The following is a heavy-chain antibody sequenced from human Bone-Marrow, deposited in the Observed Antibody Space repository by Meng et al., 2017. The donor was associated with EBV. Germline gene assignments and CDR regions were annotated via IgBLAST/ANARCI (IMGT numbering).Heavy chain of an antibody. D-gene: IGHD3-22*01. CDR1: GFTFSTYD. J-gene: IGHJ4*02. V-gene: IGHV3-30*18. CDR3: AKDLLYYFDSSGKFDH. CDR2: ISYDGSNK. Sequence: QVQLVESGXGVVQPGKSLRLSCAASGFTFSTYDMHWVRQAPGKGLEWVAVISYDGSNKYYSDSVKGRFTISRDNSKNTLYLQMNSLRAEDTAVYYCAKDLLYYFDSSGKFDHWGQGTLGTVSS.